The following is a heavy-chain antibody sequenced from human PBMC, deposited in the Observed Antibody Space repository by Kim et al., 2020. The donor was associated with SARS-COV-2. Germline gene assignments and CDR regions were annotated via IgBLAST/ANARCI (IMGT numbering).Heavy chain of an antibody. Sequence: GGSLRLSCAASGFTFSSYAMHWVRQAPGKGLEWVAVISYDGSNKYYADSVKGRFTISRDNSKNTLYLQMNSLRAEDTAVYYCARENAWSGYYELGGDWG. CDR1: GFTFSSYA. J-gene: IGHJ1*01. CDR2: ISYDGSNK. D-gene: IGHD3-3*01. CDR3: ARENAWSGYYELGGD. V-gene: IGHV3-30*04.